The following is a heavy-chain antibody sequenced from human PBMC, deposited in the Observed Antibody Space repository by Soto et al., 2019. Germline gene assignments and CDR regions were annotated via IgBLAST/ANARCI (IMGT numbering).Heavy chain of an antibody. V-gene: IGHV3-23*01. Sequence: EVQLLESGGGLVQPGGSLRLSCAASGFTFSSYAMSWVRQAPGKGLEWVSAISGSGGSTYYADSVKGRFTISRDNSKNTLYLQMNSLSAEDTAVYYCANGQLLTRWFDPWGQGTLVTVSS. J-gene: IGHJ5*02. D-gene: IGHD2-2*01. CDR1: GFTFSSYA. CDR3: ANGQLLTRWFDP. CDR2: ISGSGGST.